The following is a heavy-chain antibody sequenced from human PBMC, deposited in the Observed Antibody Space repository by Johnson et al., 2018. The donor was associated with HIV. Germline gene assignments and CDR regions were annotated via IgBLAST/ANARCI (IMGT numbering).Heavy chain of an antibody. D-gene: IGHD6-19*01. CDR3: ARVGAGHISGPDMVFDV. V-gene: IGHV3-20*04. Sequence: VQLVESGGGLVQPGGSLRLSCTASRFTFATYWMSWVRQAPGKGLEWVSGIDWNGGRQGYVDSVKGRLTISRDNAKNSLYLQMNSLRAEETAVYYCARVGAGHISGPDMVFDVWGQGTMVTVSS. CDR2: IDWNGGRQ. J-gene: IGHJ3*01. CDR1: RFTFATYW.